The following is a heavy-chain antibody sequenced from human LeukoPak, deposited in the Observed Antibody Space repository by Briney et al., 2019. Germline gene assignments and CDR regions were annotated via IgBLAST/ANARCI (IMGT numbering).Heavy chain of an antibody. CDR3: ARRDSSSSFLYYYYGMDV. V-gene: IGHV4-59*08. Sequence: GSLRLSCAASGFTVSSNYMSWIRQPPGKGLEWIGYIYYSGSTNYNPSLKSRVTISVDTSKNQFSLKLSSVTAADTAVYYCARRDSSSSFLYYYYGMDVWGQGTTVTVSS. CDR2: IYYSGST. J-gene: IGHJ6*02. D-gene: IGHD6-13*01. CDR1: GFTVSSNY.